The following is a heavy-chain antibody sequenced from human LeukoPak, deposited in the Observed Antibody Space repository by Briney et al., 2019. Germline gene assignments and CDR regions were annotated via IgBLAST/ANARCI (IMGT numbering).Heavy chain of an antibody. CDR1: GITISSNH. V-gene: IGHV3-33*08. J-gene: IGHJ4*02. CDR2: IWYDGSNK. D-gene: IGHD3-16*01. CDR3: ARDVGGCFDY. Sequence: PGGSLRLSCAASGITISSNHMSWVRQAPGKGLEWVAVIWYDGSNKYYADSVKGRFTISRDNSKNTLYLQMNSLRAEDTAVYYCARDVGGCFDYWGQGTLVTVSS.